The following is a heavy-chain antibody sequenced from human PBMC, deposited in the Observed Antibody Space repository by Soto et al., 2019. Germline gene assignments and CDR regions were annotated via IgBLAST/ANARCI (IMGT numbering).Heavy chain of an antibody. J-gene: IGHJ3*02. CDR1: GGTFSSYT. CDR3: ARPFSGYDDAFDI. V-gene: IGHV1-69*02. D-gene: IGHD5-12*01. Sequence: VKVSCKASGGTFSSYTISWVRQAPGQGLEWMGRIIPILGIANYAQKFQGRVTITADKSTSTAYMELSSLRSEDTAVYYCARPFSGYDDAFDIWGQGTMVTVSS. CDR2: IIPILGIA.